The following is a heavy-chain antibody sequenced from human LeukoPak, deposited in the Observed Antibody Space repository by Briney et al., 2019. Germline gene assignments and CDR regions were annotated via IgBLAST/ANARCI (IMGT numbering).Heavy chain of an antibody. D-gene: IGHD3-22*01. J-gene: IGHJ3*02. CDR1: GYTFTSYG. Sequence: ASVKVSCKASGYTFTSYGISWVRQAPGQGLEWMGWISAYNGNTNYAQKLQGRVTMTTDTSTSTAYMELRSLRSDDTAVYYCARERYDSSGYNDAFDTWGQGTMVTVSS. V-gene: IGHV1-18*01. CDR2: ISAYNGNT. CDR3: ARERYDSSGYNDAFDT.